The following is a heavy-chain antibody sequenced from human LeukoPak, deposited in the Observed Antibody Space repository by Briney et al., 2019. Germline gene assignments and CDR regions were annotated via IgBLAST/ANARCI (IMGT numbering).Heavy chain of an antibody. V-gene: IGHV4-39*07. CDR1: GGSVSSGSYY. Sequence: SETLSLTCTVSGGSVSSGSYYWSWIRQPPGKGLEWIGEINHSGSTNYNPSLKSRVTISVDTSKNQFSLKLSSVTAADTAVYYCASGRASRPTTYWGQGTLVTVSS. J-gene: IGHJ4*02. CDR3: ASGRASRPTTY. D-gene: IGHD1-26*01. CDR2: INHSGST.